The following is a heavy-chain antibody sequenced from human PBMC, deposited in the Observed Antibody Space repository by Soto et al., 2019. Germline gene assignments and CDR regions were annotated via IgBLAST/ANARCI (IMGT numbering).Heavy chain of an antibody. CDR3: ARVVGAYNWFDP. D-gene: IGHD1-26*01. J-gene: IGHJ5*02. V-gene: IGHV3-53*02. Sequence: EVQLVETGGGLIQPGGSLRLSCAASGFTVSSNYMSWVRQAPGKGLEWVSLIYSGGSTYYADSVKGRFTISRDNSKNTLYLQMNSLRAEDTAVYYCARVVGAYNWFDPWGQGTLVTVSS. CDR1: GFTVSSNY. CDR2: IYSGGST.